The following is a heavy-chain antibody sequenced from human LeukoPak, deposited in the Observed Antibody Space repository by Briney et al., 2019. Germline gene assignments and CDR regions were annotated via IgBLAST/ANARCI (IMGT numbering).Heavy chain of an antibody. CDR1: GFTFSSYA. CDR2: ISGSGGST. Sequence: PGGSLRLSCAASGFTFSSYAMSWVRQAPGKGLERVSAISGSGGSTYYADSVKGRFTISRDNSKNTLYLQMNSPRAEDTAVYYCAKDEQWLGYFDYWGQGTLVTVSS. CDR3: AKDEQWLGYFDY. D-gene: IGHD6-19*01. V-gene: IGHV3-23*01. J-gene: IGHJ4*02.